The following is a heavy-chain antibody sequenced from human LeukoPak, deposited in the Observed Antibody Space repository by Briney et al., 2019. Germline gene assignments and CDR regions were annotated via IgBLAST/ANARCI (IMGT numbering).Heavy chain of an antibody. CDR3: ARVLRPGYYYYYYGMDV. CDR2: IWYDGSNK. D-gene: IGHD3-9*01. Sequence: GGSLRLSCVASGFTFSSHGFYWVRQAPGKGLEWVAVIWYDGSNKYYADSVKGRFTISRDNSKNTLYLQMNSLRAEDTAVYYCARVLRPGYYYYYYGMDVWGQGTTVTVSS. V-gene: IGHV3-33*07. J-gene: IGHJ6*02. CDR1: GFTFSSHG.